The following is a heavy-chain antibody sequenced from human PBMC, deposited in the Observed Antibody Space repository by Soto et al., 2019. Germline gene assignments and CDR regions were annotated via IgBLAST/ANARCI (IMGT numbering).Heavy chain of an antibody. J-gene: IGHJ6*02. V-gene: IGHV3-48*02. Sequence: GGSLRLSCAASGFTFSNYNMNWVRQASGKGLEWVSYINSGGSTIYYADSLRGRFTISRDNAKHSLYLQINSLRDDDTAVYYCASSRDGMDVWGQGTTVTVSS. CDR2: INSGGSTI. CDR3: ASSRDGMDV. CDR1: GFTFSNYN.